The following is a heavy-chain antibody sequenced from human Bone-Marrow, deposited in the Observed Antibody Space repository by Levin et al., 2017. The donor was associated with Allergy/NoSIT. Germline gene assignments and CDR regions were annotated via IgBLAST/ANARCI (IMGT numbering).Heavy chain of an antibody. CDR3: ARATGTTHYYDYMDV. J-gene: IGHJ6*03. Sequence: VASVKVSCKASGGTFSSYTISWVRQAPGQGLEWMGRIIPILGIANYAQKFQGRVTITADKSTSTAYMELSSLRSEDTAVYYCARATGTTHYYDYMDVWGKGTTVTVSS. CDR1: GGTFSSYT. D-gene: IGHD1-1*01. V-gene: IGHV1-69*02. CDR2: IIPILGIA.